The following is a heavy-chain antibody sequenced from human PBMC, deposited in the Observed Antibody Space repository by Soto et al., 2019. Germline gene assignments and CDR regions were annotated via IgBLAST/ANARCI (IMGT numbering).Heavy chain of an antibody. J-gene: IGHJ3*02. CDR3: ARDTEVVVITNDAFDI. Sequence: EVQLVESGGGLVKPGGSLRLSCAASGFTFSSYSMNWVRQAPGKGLEWVSSISSSSSYIYYADSVKGRFTMSRDNAKNSLYRQMNSLRAEDTAVYYCARDTEVVVITNDAFDIWGQGTMVTVSS. V-gene: IGHV3-21*01. CDR1: GFTFSSYS. CDR2: ISSSSSYI. D-gene: IGHD3-22*01.